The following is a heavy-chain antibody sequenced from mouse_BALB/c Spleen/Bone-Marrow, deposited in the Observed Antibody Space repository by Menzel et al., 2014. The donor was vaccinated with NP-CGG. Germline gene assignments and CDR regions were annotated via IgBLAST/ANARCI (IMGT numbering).Heavy chain of an antibody. V-gene: IGHV1-12*01. CDR1: GYTFXSYN. Sequence: VQLQQSGAELVKPGASVKMSCKASGYTFXSYNMHWVKQTPGQGLEWIGAIYPGNGDTSYNQKFKGKATLTADKSSSTAYMQLSSLTSEDSAVYYCASRGGYYAMDYWGQGTSVTVSS. CDR3: ASRGGYYAMDY. CDR2: IYPGNGDT. J-gene: IGHJ4*01.